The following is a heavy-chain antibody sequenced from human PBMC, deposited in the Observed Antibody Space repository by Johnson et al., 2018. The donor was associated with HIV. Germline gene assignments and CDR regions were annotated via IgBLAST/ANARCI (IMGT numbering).Heavy chain of an antibody. J-gene: IGHJ3*02. V-gene: IGHV3-30*04. CDR2: ISYDGSNK. CDR1: GFTFSSYA. Sequence: QVQLLESGGGVVQPGRSLRLSCAASGFTFSSYAMHWVRQAPGKGLEWVAVISYDGSNKYYADSVKGRFTISRDNSKNTLYLQMNSLRAEDTAVYYCARDEPYNLNAFDIWGQGTMVTVSS. D-gene: IGHD5-24*01. CDR3: ARDEPYNLNAFDI.